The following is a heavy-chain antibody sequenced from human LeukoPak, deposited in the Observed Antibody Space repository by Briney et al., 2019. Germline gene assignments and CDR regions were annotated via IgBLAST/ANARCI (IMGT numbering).Heavy chain of an antibody. CDR2: ISYDGSNK. CDR1: GFTFSSYA. Sequence: PGGSLRLSCAASGFTFSSYAMHWVRQAPGKGLEWVAVISYDGSNKYYADSVKGRFTISRDNSKNMLYLQMNSLRSDDTAVYYCARQTPYDYVWGKEGYYYYYMDVWGKGTTVTISS. D-gene: IGHD3-16*01. V-gene: IGHV3-30*04. CDR3: ARQTPYDYVWGKEGYYYYYMDV. J-gene: IGHJ6*03.